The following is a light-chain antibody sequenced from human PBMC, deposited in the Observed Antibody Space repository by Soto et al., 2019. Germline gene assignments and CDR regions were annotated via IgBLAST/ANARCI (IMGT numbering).Light chain of an antibody. CDR1: QNIKTW. CDR3: QQYNSYSPL. V-gene: IGKV1-5*01. J-gene: IGKJ1*01. Sequence: DIQMTQSPSTLSASVGDTVTITCRASQNIKTWLAWHQQKPGKAPKLLIFDASNLESGVPSRFSGSGSGTDFTLTINSLQPDDFATYYCQQYNSYSPLFGQGTKVEIK. CDR2: DAS.